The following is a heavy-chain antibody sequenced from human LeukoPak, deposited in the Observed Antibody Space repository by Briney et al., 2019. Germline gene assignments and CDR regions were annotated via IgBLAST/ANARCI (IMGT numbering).Heavy chain of an antibody. D-gene: IGHD1-26*01. Sequence: GGSLRLSCAASGFTFSHYWMTWVRQAPGKGLEWVANIKQDGSEKYYVDSVKGRFTISRDNAKNSLYLQMNSLRAEDTAVYYCARQDPELVYWGQGTLVTVSS. V-gene: IGHV3-7*01. CDR2: IKQDGSEK. CDR1: GFTFSHYW. J-gene: IGHJ4*02. CDR3: ARQDPELVY.